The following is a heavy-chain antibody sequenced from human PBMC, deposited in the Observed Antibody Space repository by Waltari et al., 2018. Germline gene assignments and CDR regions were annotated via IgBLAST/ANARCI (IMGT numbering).Heavy chain of an antibody. D-gene: IGHD3-22*01. CDR1: GFIFADHY. V-gene: IGHV3-72*01. CDR3: VRGGYYYDSNGGYFQF. CDR2: IANRANSYIT. J-gene: IGHJ1*01. Sequence: VQLVESGGGLVHPGGSLRVSCVVSGFIFADHYMDWVRQAPGKAREGGGRIANRANSYITEYPASMKGRFTISREESKNLLFLQMTDLKSEDTAIYYCVRGGYYYDSNGGYFQFWGRGTLVTVSS.